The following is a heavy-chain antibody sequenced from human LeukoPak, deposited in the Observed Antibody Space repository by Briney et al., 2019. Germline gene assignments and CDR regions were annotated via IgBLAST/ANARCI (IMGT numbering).Heavy chain of an antibody. CDR1: GFTFSSYG. D-gene: IGHD2-8*01. V-gene: IGHV3-33*01. CDR2: VWFDGKNE. CDR3: ARDRHCANGVCHSPPGMDV. J-gene: IGHJ6*02. Sequence: SGRSLRLSCAASGFTFSSYGMHWVRQAPGKGLEWVADVWFDGKNEHFADSVKGRFTISRDNSKNTMYLQINSLRAEDTAVYYCARDRHCANGVCHSPPGMDVWGQGTTATVSS.